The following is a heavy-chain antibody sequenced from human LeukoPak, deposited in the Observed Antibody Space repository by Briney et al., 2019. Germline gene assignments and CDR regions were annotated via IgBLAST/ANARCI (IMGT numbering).Heavy chain of an antibody. CDR3: ARDVDTPMVDAFDI. V-gene: IGHV4-34*01. Sequence: PSETLSLTCAVYGGSFSGYYWSWIRQPPGKGLEWTGEIKSSGSTNCNPSLKSRVTISVDTSKNQFSLKLSSVTAADTAVYYCARDVDTPMVDAFDIWGQGTMATFSS. D-gene: IGHD5-18*01. CDR2: IKSSGST. J-gene: IGHJ3*02. CDR1: GGSFSGYY.